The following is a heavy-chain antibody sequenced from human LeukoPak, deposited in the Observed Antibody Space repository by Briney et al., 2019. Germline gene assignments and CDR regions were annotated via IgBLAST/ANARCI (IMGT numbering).Heavy chain of an antibody. J-gene: IGHJ3*02. CDR3: WQDRETQSPITMIVGGGAFDI. D-gene: IGHD3-22*01. V-gene: IGHV3-23*01. Sequence: GGSLRLSCVASGFTFSTYDMSSVRQAPGKGLEWVSSISGSGGGTYYADSVKGRFTISRDNSKNTLYLQMNSLRADDTAVYYIWQDRETQSPITMIVGGGAFDIWGQGTMVTVSS. CDR1: GFTFSTYD. CDR2: ISGSGGGT.